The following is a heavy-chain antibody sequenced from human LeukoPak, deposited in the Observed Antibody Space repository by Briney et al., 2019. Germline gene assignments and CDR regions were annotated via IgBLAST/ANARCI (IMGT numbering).Heavy chain of an antibody. CDR2: IYYSGST. CDR3: ARAGVVTNPNSYWYFDL. D-gene: IGHD3-3*01. J-gene: IGHJ2*01. Sequence: SETLSLTCTVSGGSIRSYYWSWIRQPPGKGLEWIGYIYYSGSTNYNPSLESRVTISVDTSKNQFSLKLNSVTAADTAVYYCARAGVVTNPNSYWYFDLWDVAPWSLSPQ. V-gene: IGHV4-59*01. CDR1: GGSIRSYY.